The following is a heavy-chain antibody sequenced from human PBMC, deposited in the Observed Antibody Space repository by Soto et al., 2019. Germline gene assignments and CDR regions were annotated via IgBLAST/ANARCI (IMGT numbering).Heavy chain of an antibody. CDR3: AKDRRGWLGMALSYYYGMDV. CDR1: GFTFSSYA. V-gene: IGHV3-23*01. CDR2: ISGSGGST. D-gene: IGHD3-22*01. J-gene: IGHJ6*02. Sequence: EVQLLESGGGLVQPGGSLRLSCAASGFTFSSYAMSWVRQAPGKGLEWVSAISGSGGSTYYADSVKGRFTISRDNSKNTLYLQMNSLRAEDTAVYYCAKDRRGWLGMALSYYYGMDVWGQGTTVTVSS.